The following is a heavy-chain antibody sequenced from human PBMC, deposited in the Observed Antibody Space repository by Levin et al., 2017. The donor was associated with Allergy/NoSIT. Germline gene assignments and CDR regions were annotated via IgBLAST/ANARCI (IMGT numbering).Heavy chain of an antibody. J-gene: IGHJ5*02. CDR3: ARDVAGRYCSGGSCYGNWFDP. V-gene: IGHV1-69*13. Sequence: ASVKVSCKASGGTFSSYAISWVRQAPGQGLEWMGGIIPIFGTANYAQKFQGRVTITADESTSTAYMELSSLRSEDTAVYYCARDVAGRYCSGGSCYGNWFDPWGQGTLVTVSS. CDR1: GGTFSSYA. CDR2: IIPIFGTA. D-gene: IGHD2-15*01.